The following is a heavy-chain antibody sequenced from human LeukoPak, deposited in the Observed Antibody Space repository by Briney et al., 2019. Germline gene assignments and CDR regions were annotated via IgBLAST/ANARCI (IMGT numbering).Heavy chain of an antibody. CDR1: GFTFSSYW. D-gene: IGHD3-10*01. CDR2: IKQDGSEK. Sequence: GGSLRLSCAASGFTFSSYWMSWVRQTPEKGLEWVANIKQDGSEKYYVDSVEGRFTVSRDNAKNTLYLQMNSLRAEDTAVYYCARWAGVTDYWGQGTLVTVSS. J-gene: IGHJ4*02. CDR3: ARWAGVTDY. V-gene: IGHV3-7*01.